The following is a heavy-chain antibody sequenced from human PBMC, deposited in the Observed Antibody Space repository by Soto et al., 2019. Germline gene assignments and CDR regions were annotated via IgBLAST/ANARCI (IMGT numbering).Heavy chain of an antibody. CDR2: IIPIFGTA. Sequence: SVKVSCKASGGTFSSYAISWVRQAPGQGLEWMGGIIPIFGTANYAQKFQGRVTITADESTSTAYMELSSLRSEDTAVYYCARGPYDYVWGSYRFDYWGQGTLVTVSS. D-gene: IGHD3-16*02. V-gene: IGHV1-69*13. CDR1: GGTFSSYA. CDR3: ARGPYDYVWGSYRFDY. J-gene: IGHJ4*02.